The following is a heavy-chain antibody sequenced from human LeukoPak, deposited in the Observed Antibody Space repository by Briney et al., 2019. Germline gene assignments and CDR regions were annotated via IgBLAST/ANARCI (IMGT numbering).Heavy chain of an antibody. D-gene: IGHD5-24*01. CDR1: GFSFSDHW. Sequence: GGSLRLSCEASGFSFSDHWMGWVRQAPGKGLECGANIKHDGSGKEYVDSVKGRFTISTDNAKNSVYLEMSSLRAEDTAVYYCAKWRWRQSEYEDWGQGTLVTVSS. J-gene: IGHJ4*02. V-gene: IGHV3-7*01. CDR2: IKHDGSGK. CDR3: AKWRWRQSEYED.